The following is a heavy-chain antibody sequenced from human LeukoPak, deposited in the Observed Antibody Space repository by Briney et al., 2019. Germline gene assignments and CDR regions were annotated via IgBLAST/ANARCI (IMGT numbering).Heavy chain of an antibody. CDR3: AKSPGYSSSWYDY. V-gene: IGHV3-23*01. Sequence: GGSLRLSCAASGFTFSTYAMSWVRQAPGKGLEWVSAISGSGGSTYYADSVKGRFTTSRDNSKNTLYLQMNSLRAEDTAVYYCAKSPGYSSSWYDYWGQGTLVTVSS. CDR1: GFTFSTYA. D-gene: IGHD6-13*01. CDR2: ISGSGGST. J-gene: IGHJ4*02.